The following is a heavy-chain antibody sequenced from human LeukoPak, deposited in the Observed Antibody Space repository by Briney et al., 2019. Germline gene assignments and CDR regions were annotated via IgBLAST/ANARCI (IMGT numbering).Heavy chain of an antibody. CDR2: IISGTT. J-gene: IGHJ4*02. CDR3: AKMGRYGGTADLH. V-gene: IGHV3-23*01. Sequence: GGSLRLSCEASGFTFSNYVMSWVRHGPGKGLEWVSSIISGTTYYADSLKGRFTISRDNSKNTVYLQMNSLRAEDTAVYYCAKMGRYGGTADLHWGQGTLVTVSS. D-gene: IGHD3-16*01. CDR1: GFTFSNYV.